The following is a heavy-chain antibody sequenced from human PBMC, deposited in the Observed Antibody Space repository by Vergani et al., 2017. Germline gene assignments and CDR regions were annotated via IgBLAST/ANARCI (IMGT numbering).Heavy chain of an antibody. J-gene: IGHJ5*02. CDR3: ARKDIVVVPAAHKVGFDP. Sequence: QVQLVQSGAEVKKPGASVKVSSKASGYTFTSYDINWVRQATGQGLEWMGWMNPNSGNTGYAQKFQGRVTMTRNTSISTAYMELSSLRSEDTAVYYCARKDIVVVPAAHKVGFDPWGQGTLVTVSS. V-gene: IGHV1-8*01. CDR2: MNPNSGNT. CDR1: GYTFTSYD. D-gene: IGHD2-2*01.